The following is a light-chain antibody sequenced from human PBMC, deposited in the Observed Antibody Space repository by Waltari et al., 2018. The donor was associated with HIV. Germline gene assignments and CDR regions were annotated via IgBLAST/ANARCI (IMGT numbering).Light chain of an antibody. J-gene: IGKJ4*01. CDR3: QQRSNWPPLT. CDR2: DAS. V-gene: IGKV3-11*01. CDR1: QSVGSY. Sequence: EIVLTQSPATLFLSPGERAPLSCRASQSVGSYLAWYQQKPGQAPRLLIYDASSRATGIPARFSGRGSGTDFTLTISSLQPEDFAVYYCQQRSNWPPLTFGGGTKVGIK.